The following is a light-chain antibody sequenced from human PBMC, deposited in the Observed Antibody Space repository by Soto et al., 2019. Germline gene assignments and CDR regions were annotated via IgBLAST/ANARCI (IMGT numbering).Light chain of an antibody. CDR1: QNINAW. CDR3: QRYNSDSRT. J-gene: IGKJ1*01. CDR2: DAS. Sequence: DIQMTQSPSTLSASVGDRVTITCRASQNINAWLAWYQQKPGKAPKFLIYDASIWESGVPSRFSGSGSGTEFTLTIRSLQADDFAAYYCQRYNSDSRTFGQGTKVEIK. V-gene: IGKV1-5*01.